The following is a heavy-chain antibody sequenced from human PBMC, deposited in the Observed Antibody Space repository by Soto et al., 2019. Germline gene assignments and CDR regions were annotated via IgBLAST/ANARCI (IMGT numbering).Heavy chain of an antibody. CDR1: GFTFSSYS. CDR2: ISSSSSYI. J-gene: IGHJ4*02. Sequence: GGSLRLSCAASGFTFSSYSMNWVRQAPGKGLEWVSSISSSSSYIYYADSVKGRFTISRDNAKNSLYLQMNSLRAEDTAVYYCARMNGFPAPPGFDYWGQGTLVTVSS. V-gene: IGHV3-21*01. D-gene: IGHD1-1*01. CDR3: ARMNGFPAPPGFDY.